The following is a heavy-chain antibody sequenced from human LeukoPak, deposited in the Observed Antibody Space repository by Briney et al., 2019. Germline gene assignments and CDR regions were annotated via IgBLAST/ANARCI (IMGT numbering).Heavy chain of an antibody. CDR2: ISGSSTTI. CDR1: GFTLSSYE. V-gene: IGHV3-48*03. J-gene: IGHJ4*02. CDR3: ARDRKAGIYYDSSGTPFDY. D-gene: IGHD3-22*01. Sequence: GGSLRLSCAASGFTLSSYEVNWVRQAPGKGLEWVSYISGSSTTIKYADSVKGRFTISRDNAKNSLYLQMNSLRAEDTAIYYCARDRKAGIYYDSSGTPFDYWGQGTLVTVSS.